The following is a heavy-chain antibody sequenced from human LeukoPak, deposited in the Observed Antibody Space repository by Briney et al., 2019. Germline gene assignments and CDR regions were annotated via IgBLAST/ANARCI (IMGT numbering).Heavy chain of an antibody. CDR1: GYTFTGYY. CDR3: AANTPRVVREDAFDI. D-gene: IGHD2-21*01. Sequence: SVKVSCKASGYTFTGYYMHWVRQAPGQGLEWMGWIVVGSGNTNYAQKFQERITITRDMSTSTAYMELSSLRSEDTAVYYCAANTPRVVREDAFDIWGQGTMVTVSS. V-gene: IGHV1-58*02. J-gene: IGHJ3*02. CDR2: IVVGSGNT.